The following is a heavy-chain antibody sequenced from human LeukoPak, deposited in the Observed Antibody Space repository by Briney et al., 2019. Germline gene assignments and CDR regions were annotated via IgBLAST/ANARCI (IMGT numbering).Heavy chain of an antibody. J-gene: IGHJ3*01. CDR3: VRETAQYNFGYHAFDL. CDR2: IYNNETP. CDR1: GGSISGYF. D-gene: IGHD5-18*01. V-gene: IGHV4-59*01. Sequence: SETLSLTCNVTGGSISGYFWSWIRQPPGRGLEWIGYIYNNETPKYNPSLRSRVTISSDTSKNHLSLKMSSVTAADTAVYYCVRETAQYNFGYHAFDLWGQGTMVTVSS.